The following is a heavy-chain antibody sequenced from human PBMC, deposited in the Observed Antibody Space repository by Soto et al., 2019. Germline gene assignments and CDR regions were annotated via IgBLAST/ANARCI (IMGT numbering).Heavy chain of an antibody. V-gene: IGHV1-18*01. CDR1: GYTFTSYG. J-gene: IGHJ6*04. CDR2: ISAYYGNT. D-gene: IGHD1-26*01. CDR3: PRARVLGATTPVYYDYGMDV. Sequence: QVQLVQSGAEVKKPGASVKVSCKASGYTFTSYGITWVRQAPGQGLEWMGWISAYYGNTNYAQKFQGRVTMTTDTTTSRAYMKLRSLRSVDTAVYYCPRARVLGATTPVYYDYGMDVWGKGTTVTVSS.